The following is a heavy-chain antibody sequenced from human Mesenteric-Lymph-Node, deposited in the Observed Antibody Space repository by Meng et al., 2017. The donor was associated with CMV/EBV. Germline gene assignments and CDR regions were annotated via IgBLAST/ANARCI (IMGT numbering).Heavy chain of an antibody. CDR2: IQYDGSYK. CDR3: ATVLDSSSYYFDY. CDR1: GFTFSSYG. J-gene: IGHJ4*02. V-gene: IGHV3-30*02. Sequence: GESLKISCAASGFTFSSYGMHWVRQAPGKGLEWVAFIQYDGSYKSYADSMKGRFTISRDNSKSTLYLQMSSLRAEDTAVYYCATVLDSSSYYFDYWGQGTLVTVSS. D-gene: IGHD6-6*01.